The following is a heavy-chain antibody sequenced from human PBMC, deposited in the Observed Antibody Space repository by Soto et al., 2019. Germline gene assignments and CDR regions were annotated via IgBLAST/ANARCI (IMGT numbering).Heavy chain of an antibody. CDR2: FIPILDMA. CDR3: AITYCRDNSCPRDFDF. V-gene: IGHV1-69*02. Sequence: QVQVVQSGAEVKKPESSVKVCCKPSGGTFNTCTVNWVRLAPGHGLEWMGRFIPILDMANYAQKFQDRVTITADRSTFTAYMELNSLTSDDTAVYYCAITYCRDNSCPRDFDFWGPGTRVTVSS. J-gene: IGHJ4*02. D-gene: IGHD2-21*01. CDR1: GGTFNTCT.